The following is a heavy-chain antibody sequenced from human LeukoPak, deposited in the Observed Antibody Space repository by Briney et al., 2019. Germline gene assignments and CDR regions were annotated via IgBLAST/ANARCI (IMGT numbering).Heavy chain of an antibody. CDR2: IRSKANNYAT. V-gene: IGHV3-73*01. J-gene: IGHJ4*02. CDR1: GFMFSGSP. CDR3: ARPSQYGSGTDYYFDS. D-gene: IGHD3-10*01. Sequence: GGSLRLSCAASGFMFSGSPMHWVRQASGKGLEWVGHIRSKANNYATIYAASVKGRFTISRDESKNTAYLQMNSLKTEDTAVYYCARPSQYGSGTDYYFDSWGQGTLVTVSS.